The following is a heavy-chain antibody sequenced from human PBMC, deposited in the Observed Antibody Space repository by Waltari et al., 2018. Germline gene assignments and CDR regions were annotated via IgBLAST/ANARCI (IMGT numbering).Heavy chain of an antibody. V-gene: IGHV7-4-1*02. CDR2: TTTPTGNP. J-gene: IGHJ4*02. D-gene: IGHD1-26*01. CDR1: GYTFTTFA. Sequence: QVQLVQSESELKKPGASVKIACKASGYTFTTFAIDWLRQAPGQGLEWMGWTTTPTGNPTYARALPGRFDFSLDTSVSTAYLQISSLKTEDTAVYFCARDRVVGATDWGYWGQGTLVTVSS. CDR3: ARDRVVGATDWGY.